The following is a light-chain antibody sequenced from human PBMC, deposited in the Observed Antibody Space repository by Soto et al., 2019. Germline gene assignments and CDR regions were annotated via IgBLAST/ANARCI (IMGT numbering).Light chain of an antibody. CDR1: QSVSTN. J-gene: IGKJ1*01. Sequence: TQSPATLSVFPGERATLSCRASQSVSTNLAWYQQKPGQAPRLLIYGASNRATGIPDRFSGSGSGTDFTLTISRLEPEDFAVYYCQQYGSSGTFGQGTKV. CDR2: GAS. CDR3: QQYGSSGT. V-gene: IGKV3-20*01.